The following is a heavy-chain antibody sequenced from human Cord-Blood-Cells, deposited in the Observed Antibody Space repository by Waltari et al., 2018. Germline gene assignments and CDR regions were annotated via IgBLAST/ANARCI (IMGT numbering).Heavy chain of an antibody. V-gene: IGHV1-2*02. Sequence: QVQLVQSGAEVKKPGATVKVPCKASGYTFTGSLPHWERQALGQGLEWMGWINPNSGGTNYAQKFQGRVTMTRDTSISTAYMELSRLRSDDTAVYYCARDLGLQLGTSSYDAFDIWGQGTMVTVSS. D-gene: IGHD7-27*01. CDR3: ARDLGLQLGTSSYDAFDI. CDR2: INPNSGGT. CDR1: GYTFTGSL. J-gene: IGHJ3*02.